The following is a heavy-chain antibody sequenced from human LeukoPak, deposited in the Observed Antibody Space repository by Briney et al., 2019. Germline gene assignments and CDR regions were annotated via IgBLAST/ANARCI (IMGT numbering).Heavy chain of an antibody. CDR1: GGSISSYY. CDR3: ARGGYYGSGNDFRFDP. CDR2: IHYTGST. J-gene: IGHJ5*02. V-gene: IGHV4-59*01. D-gene: IGHD3-10*01. Sequence: SETLSLTCTVSGGSISSYYWSWIRQPSGKGLECIGYIHYTGSTNYNPSLKSRVTISVETSKNQFSLKLKSVTAADTAVYYCARGGYYGSGNDFRFDPWGQGTLVTVSS.